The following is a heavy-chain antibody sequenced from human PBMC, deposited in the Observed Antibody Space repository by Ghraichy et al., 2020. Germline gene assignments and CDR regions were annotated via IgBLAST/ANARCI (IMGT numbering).Heavy chain of an antibody. D-gene: IGHD6-19*01. CDR1: AYTFIAYY. CDR3: ARDRDDNGWYFYYDF. V-gene: IGHV1-2*02. Sequence: ASVKVSCKASAYTFIAYYIHWVRQAPGQGPEWMGWINSNSGGTNYAQKFQGRVTMTRDTSISTAYMELSRLRSDDTAVYYCARDRDDNGWYFYYDFWGQGPLVTVSS. CDR2: INSNSGGT. J-gene: IGHJ4*02.